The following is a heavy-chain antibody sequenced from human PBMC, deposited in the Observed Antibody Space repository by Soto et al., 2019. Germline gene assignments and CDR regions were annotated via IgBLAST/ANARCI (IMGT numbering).Heavy chain of an antibody. CDR2: IWYDGSNK. CDR1: GFTFSSYG. CDR3: ARMTTAKPPFYYYGMDV. D-gene: IGHD4-4*01. Sequence: GGSLRLSCAASGFTFSSYGMHWVRQAPGKGLEWVAVIWYDGSNKYYADSVKGRFTISRDNSKNTLYLQMNSLRAEDTAVYYCARMTTAKPPFYYYGMDVWGQGTTVTVSS. V-gene: IGHV3-33*01. J-gene: IGHJ6*02.